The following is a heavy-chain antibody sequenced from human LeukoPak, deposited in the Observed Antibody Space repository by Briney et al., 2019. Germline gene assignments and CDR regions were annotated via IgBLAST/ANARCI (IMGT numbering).Heavy chain of an antibody. V-gene: IGHV3-53*01. Sequence: GGSLRLSRAASGFTVSSSHMTWVRQTPGKGLVWVSVTYSGGNTDYADSVKGRFTISRDNSRNTLYLQMSSLRVEDTAIYYCARGRDYFPIDYWGQGTFVIVSS. CDR2: TYSGGNT. D-gene: IGHD2/OR15-2a*01. J-gene: IGHJ4*02. CDR1: GFTVSSSH. CDR3: ARGRDYFPIDY.